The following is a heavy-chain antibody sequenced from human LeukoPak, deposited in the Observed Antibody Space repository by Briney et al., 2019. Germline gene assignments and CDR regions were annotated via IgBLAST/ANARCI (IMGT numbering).Heavy chain of an antibody. V-gene: IGHV1-69*05. Sequence: ASVKVSCKASGGTFSSYAISWVRQAPGPGLEWMGGIIPIFGTANYAQKFQGRVTITTDESTSTAYMELSSLRSEDTAVYYCARDFEPDTAMVHAFDIWGQGTMVTVSS. CDR3: ARDFEPDTAMVHAFDI. J-gene: IGHJ3*02. CDR2: IIPIFGTA. D-gene: IGHD5-18*01. CDR1: GGTFSSYA.